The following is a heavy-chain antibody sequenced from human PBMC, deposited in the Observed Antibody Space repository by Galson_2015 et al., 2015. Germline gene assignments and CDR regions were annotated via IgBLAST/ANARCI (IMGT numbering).Heavy chain of an antibody. CDR2: ISGSGGST. V-gene: IGHV3-23*01. J-gene: IGHJ4*02. CDR1: GFTFSSYA. Sequence: SLRLSCAASGFTFSSYAMSWVRQAPGKGLEWVSAISGSGGSTYYADSVRGRFTISRDNSKNTLYLQMNSLRAEDTAVYYCAKDRRLVTMNYWGQGTLVTVSS. CDR3: AKDRRLVTMNY. D-gene: IGHD2-21*02.